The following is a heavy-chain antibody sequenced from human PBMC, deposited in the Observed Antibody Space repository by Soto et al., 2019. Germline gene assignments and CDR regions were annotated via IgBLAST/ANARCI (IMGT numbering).Heavy chain of an antibody. CDR3: ARGRDGEY. CDR2: ISAHNGTT. V-gene: IGHV1-18*03. CDR1: GYTFTSYG. D-gene: IGHD3-10*01. J-gene: IGHJ4*02. Sequence: QVHLVQSGAEVKKPGASVKVSCKGSGYTFTSYGITWVRQAPGQGLEWMGWISAHNGTTDYAQKLQGRVTVTRDTSTSTAYLELRSLRSDDMAVYYCARGRDGEYWGQGALVTVSS.